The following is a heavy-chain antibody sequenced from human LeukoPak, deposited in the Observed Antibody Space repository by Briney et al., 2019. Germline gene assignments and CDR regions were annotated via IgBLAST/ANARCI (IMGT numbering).Heavy chain of an antibody. D-gene: IGHD5-12*01. CDR2: IYYSGNT. V-gene: IGHV4-39*07. J-gene: IGHJ4*02. CDR3: ASHSGGYAY. Sequence: SETLSLTCTVSGVSISSSNSYWGWIRQPPGKGLEWIGSIYYSGNTYYNASLKSQVSISIDTSKNQFSLKLSSVTAADTAVYYCASHSGGYAYWGQGTLVTVSS. CDR1: GVSISSSNSY.